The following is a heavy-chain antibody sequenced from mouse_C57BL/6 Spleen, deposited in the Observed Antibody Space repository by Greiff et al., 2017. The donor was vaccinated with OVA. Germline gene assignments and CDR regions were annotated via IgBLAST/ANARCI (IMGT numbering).Heavy chain of an antibody. D-gene: IGHD2-4*01. V-gene: IGHV5-4*01. J-gene: IGHJ1*03. CDR2: ISDGGSYT. Sequence: EVQLVESGGGLVKPGGSLKLSCAASGFTFSSYAMSWVRQTPEKRLEWVATISDGGSYTYYPDNVKGRFTISRDNAKNNLYLQMSHLKSEDTAMYYCARVYYDYDERYFDVWGTGTTVTVSS. CDR3: ARVYYDYDERYFDV. CDR1: GFTFSSYA.